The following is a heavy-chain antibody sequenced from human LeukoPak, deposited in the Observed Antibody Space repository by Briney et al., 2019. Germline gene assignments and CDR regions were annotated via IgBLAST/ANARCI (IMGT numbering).Heavy chain of an antibody. Sequence: GGSLRLSCAAPGFTFDDYGMSWVRQAPGKGLEWVSGINWNGGSTGYADSVKGRFTISRDNAKNSLYLQMNSLRAEDTALYYCARRIAAATYFDYWGQGTLVTVSS. V-gene: IGHV3-20*04. CDR1: GFTFDDYG. D-gene: IGHD6-13*01. CDR2: INWNGGST. J-gene: IGHJ4*02. CDR3: ARRIAAATYFDY.